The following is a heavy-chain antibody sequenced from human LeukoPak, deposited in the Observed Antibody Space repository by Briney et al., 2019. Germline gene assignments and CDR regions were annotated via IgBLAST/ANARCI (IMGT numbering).Heavy chain of an antibody. D-gene: IGHD6-6*01. CDR1: GFTFSSYS. CDR3: ARDFSSSSAYYYYYYMDV. V-gene: IGHV3-21*01. CDR2: ISSTSIYR. Sequence: GGSLRLSCAASGFTFSSYSLNWVRQAPGKGLEWVSSISSTSIYRYYADSVKGRFTISRDNAKNSVYLQMNSLRAEDTAVYYCARDFSSSSAYYYYYYMDVWGKGTTVTVSS. J-gene: IGHJ6*03.